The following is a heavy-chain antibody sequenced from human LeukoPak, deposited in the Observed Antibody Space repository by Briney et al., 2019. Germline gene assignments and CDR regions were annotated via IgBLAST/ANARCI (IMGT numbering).Heavy chain of an antibody. Sequence: PGGSLRLSCAASGFTFSSYGMHWVRRAPGKGLEWVAVISYDGSNKYYADSVKGRFTISRDNSKNTLYLQMNSLRAEDTAVYYCAKGGSGSYFRLGYYFDYWGQGTLVTVSS. J-gene: IGHJ4*02. V-gene: IGHV3-30*18. CDR3: AKGGSGSYFRLGYYFDY. CDR1: GFTFSSYG. D-gene: IGHD1-26*01. CDR2: ISYDGSNK.